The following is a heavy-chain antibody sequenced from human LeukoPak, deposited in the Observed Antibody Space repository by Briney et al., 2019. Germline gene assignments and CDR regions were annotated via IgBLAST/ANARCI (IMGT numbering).Heavy chain of an antibody. Sequence: GGSLRLSCAASGFTFSSYAMSWVRQAPGKGLEWVSAISGSGGSTYYADSVKGRFTISRDNAKNSLYLQMNSLRAEDTAVYYCAREISPVLRYFDRNGYFDYWGQGTLVTVSS. V-gene: IGHV3-23*01. CDR3: AREISPVLRYFDRNGYFDY. J-gene: IGHJ4*02. CDR1: GFTFSSYA. CDR2: ISGSGGST. D-gene: IGHD3-9*01.